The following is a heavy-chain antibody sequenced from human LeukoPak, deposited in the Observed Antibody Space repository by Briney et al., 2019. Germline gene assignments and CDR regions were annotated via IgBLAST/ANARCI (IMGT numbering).Heavy chain of an antibody. CDR2: MNPNSGNT. J-gene: IGHJ5*02. CDR3: ARVDTPVLPGP. D-gene: IGHD2-15*01. V-gene: IGHV1-8*01. Sequence: ASVKVSCKASVYNFTSYDINWVRQATGQGLEWMGWMNPNSGNTGYAQKFQGRVTMTRNTSISTAYMELSSLRSEDTAVYYCARVDTPVLPGPWGQGTLVTVSS. CDR1: VYNFTSYD.